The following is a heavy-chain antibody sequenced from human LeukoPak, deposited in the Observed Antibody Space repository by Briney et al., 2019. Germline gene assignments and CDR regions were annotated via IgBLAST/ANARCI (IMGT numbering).Heavy chain of an antibody. D-gene: IGHD3-10*01. Sequence: ASVKVSCKDSGYTFTGYYMHWVRQAPGQGLEWMGWINPNSGDTNYAQKFQGRVTMTSDTSISTASMEISRLRSDDTAVFYCARGRLGSGSLYDAFDIWGQGTMVTVSS. CDR2: INPNSGDT. J-gene: IGHJ3*02. CDR3: ARGRLGSGSLYDAFDI. V-gene: IGHV1-2*02. CDR1: GYTFTGYY.